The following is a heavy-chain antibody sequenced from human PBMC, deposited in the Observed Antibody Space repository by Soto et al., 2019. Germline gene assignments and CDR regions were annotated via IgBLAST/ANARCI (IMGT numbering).Heavy chain of an antibody. CDR2: TYYRSKWYN. CDR3: ARVYYVEACTDYCYGHDV. CDR1: GDSVSSNSAA. J-gene: IGHJ6*02. V-gene: IGHV6-1*01. D-gene: IGHD2-8*02. Sequence: PSQTLSLTCAISGDSVSSNSAAWNWIRQXPSRGLEWLGRTYYRSKWYNDYAVSVKSRITINPDTSKNQFSLQLNSVTPEDTAVYYCARVYYVEACTDYCYGHDVWGQGTTDIVSS.